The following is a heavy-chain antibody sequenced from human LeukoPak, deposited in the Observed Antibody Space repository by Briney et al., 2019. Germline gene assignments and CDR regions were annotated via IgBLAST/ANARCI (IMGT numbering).Heavy chain of an antibody. Sequence: GESLRLSCSTSGFTFSNHFMHWVRQAPGKGLEYVSSIGPNGASTLYADSVKGRFTISRDNSKNTLYLQMNSLRAEDTAVYYCAKKGYSYGPDYYYYYGMDVWGQGTTVTVSS. CDR1: GFTFSNHF. CDR2: IGPNGAST. V-gene: IGHV3-64*04. D-gene: IGHD5-18*01. CDR3: AKKGYSYGPDYYYYYGMDV. J-gene: IGHJ6*02.